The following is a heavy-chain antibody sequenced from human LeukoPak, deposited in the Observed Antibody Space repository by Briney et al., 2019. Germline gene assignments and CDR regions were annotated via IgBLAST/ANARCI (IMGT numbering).Heavy chain of an antibody. CDR3: ANREYHLPALY. V-gene: IGHV3-30*18. Sequence: PGGSLSLSCAASGFTLSTYGMHWVRQAPGKGLEWVAVISYDGSNKYYADSVKGRFTISRDNSKNTLYLQMNSLRAEDTAVYYCANREYHLPALYWGQGTLVTVSS. CDR2: ISYDGSNK. J-gene: IGHJ4*02. CDR1: GFTLSTYG. D-gene: IGHD2-2*01.